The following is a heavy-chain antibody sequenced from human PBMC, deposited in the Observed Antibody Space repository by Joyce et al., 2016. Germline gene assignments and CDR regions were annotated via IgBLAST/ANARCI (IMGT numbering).Heavy chain of an antibody. CDR1: GGSFSGYY. V-gene: IGHV4-34*01. D-gene: IGHD4-17*01. CDR2: SNHRGST. CDR3: ARRFLTVTGAFDI. Sequence: QVQLQQWGAGLLKPSETLSLTGAVYGGSFSGYYWSWIRQPPGKGLEWIGESNHRGSTNYNPSLKSRVTISVDTSKNQFSLKLSSVTAADTAVYYCARRFLTVTGAFDIWGQGTMVTVSS. J-gene: IGHJ3*02.